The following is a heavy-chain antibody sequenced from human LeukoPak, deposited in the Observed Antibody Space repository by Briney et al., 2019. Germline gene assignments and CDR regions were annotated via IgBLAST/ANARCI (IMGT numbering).Heavy chain of an antibody. CDR1: GGSISSHY. CDR2: TYYSGST. CDR3: ARRSGVLDSRDSRYYFDH. D-gene: IGHD3-22*01. J-gene: IGHJ4*02. Sequence: SETLSLTCIVSGGSISSHYWSWIRQTPGKGLEYIGYTYYSGSTDYNPSLKSRVTISLDTSKNQFSLNLSSVTAADTAVYYCARRSGVLDSRDSRYYFDHWGQGTLVTVSS. V-gene: IGHV4-59*11.